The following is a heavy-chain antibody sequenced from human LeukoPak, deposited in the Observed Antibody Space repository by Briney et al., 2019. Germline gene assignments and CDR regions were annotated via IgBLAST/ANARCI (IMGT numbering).Heavy chain of an antibody. D-gene: IGHD3-10*01. V-gene: IGHV3-23*01. Sequence: GGSLRLSCAASGFTFSSYGMSWVRQAPGKGLEWVPGISGSGSDGSTYYADSVKGRFTISRDNSKNTLYLQMNSLRAEDTAVYYCAKLTESWFGELSFDAFDIWGQGTMVTVSS. CDR1: GFTFSSYG. CDR3: AKLTESWFGELSFDAFDI. CDR2: ISGSGSDGST. J-gene: IGHJ3*02.